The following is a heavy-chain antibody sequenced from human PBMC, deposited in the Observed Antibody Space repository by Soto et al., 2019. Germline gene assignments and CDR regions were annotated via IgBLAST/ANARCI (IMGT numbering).Heavy chain of an antibody. J-gene: IGHJ6*03. V-gene: IGHV4-59*01. CDR2: IYYSGST. Sequence: SETLSLTCTVSGGSISSYYWSWIRQPPGKGLEWIGYIYYSGSTNYNPSLKSRVTISVDTSKNQFSLKLSSVTAADTAVYYCARVRAPYYYYYMDVWGKGTTVTAP. CDR3: ARVRAPYYYYYMDV. D-gene: IGHD1-26*01. CDR1: GGSISSYY.